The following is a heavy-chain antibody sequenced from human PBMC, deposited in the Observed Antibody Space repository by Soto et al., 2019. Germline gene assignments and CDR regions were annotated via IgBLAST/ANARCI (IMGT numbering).Heavy chain of an antibody. Sequence: EVQLVESGGGLVKPGGSLRLSCAASGFTFSSFSMNWVRQAPGKGLEWVSSISSSSSYIYYADSVKGRFTISRDNAKNSLYLQMNSLRAEDTAVYYCARGAYESNAFDIWCQGTMVTVSS. CDR3: ARGAYESNAFDI. V-gene: IGHV3-21*01. D-gene: IGHD3-3*01. CDR2: ISSSSSYI. J-gene: IGHJ3*02. CDR1: GFTFSSFS.